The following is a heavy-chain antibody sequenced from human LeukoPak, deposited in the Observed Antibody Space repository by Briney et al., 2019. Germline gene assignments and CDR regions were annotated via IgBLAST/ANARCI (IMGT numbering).Heavy chain of an antibody. CDR1: GASISSYY. J-gene: IGHJ3*02. CDR3: ARDNPDYGGNRDAFDI. V-gene: IGHV4-59*01. Sequence: SETLSLTCTVSGASISSYYWSWIRQPPGKGLEWIGHIYYSGSTDYNPSLKSRVSISVDTSKNQFSLKLSSVTAADTAVYYCARDNPDYGGNRDAFDIWGQGTMVTVSS. CDR2: IYYSGST. D-gene: IGHD4-23*01.